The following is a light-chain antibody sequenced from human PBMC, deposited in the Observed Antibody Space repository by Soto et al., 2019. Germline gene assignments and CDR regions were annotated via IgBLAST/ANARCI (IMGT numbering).Light chain of an antibody. CDR1: SSDVGGYEY. V-gene: IGLV2-11*01. CDR3: CSYAGSYTWV. Sequence: QSALTQPRSVSGSPGQSVTISCTGTSSDVGGYEYVSWYQQYPGKAPKLMIYAVTRRPSGVPDRFSGSKSGNTASLTISGLHAEDEADYYCCSYAGSYTWVFGGGTKVTVL. J-gene: IGLJ3*02. CDR2: AVT.